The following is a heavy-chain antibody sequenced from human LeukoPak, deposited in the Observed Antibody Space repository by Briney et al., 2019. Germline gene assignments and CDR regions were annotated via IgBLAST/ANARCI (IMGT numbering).Heavy chain of an antibody. J-gene: IGHJ6*02. D-gene: IGHD2-8*01. CDR1: GYTFTSYY. CDR3: ARGVVLMVYAMGGMDV. CDR2: INPSGGST. Sequence: ASVKVSCKASGYTFTSYYMHWVRQAPGQGLEWMGIINPSGGSTSYAQKFQGRVTITRDTSASTAYMELSSLRSEDTAVYYCARGVVLMVYAMGGMDVWGQGTTVTVSS. V-gene: IGHV1-46*01.